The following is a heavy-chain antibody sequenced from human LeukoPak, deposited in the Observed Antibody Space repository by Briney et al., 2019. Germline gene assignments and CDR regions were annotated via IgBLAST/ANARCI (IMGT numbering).Heavy chain of an antibody. CDR2: INPNGGDT. CDR1: GYTFTGYY. J-gene: IGHJ4*02. Sequence: RASVKVSCKASGYTFTGYYMHWVRQAPGQGLEWMGWINPNGGDTNYAQKFQGRVTMTRDTSISTAYMELSRVRSDDTAVYYCARFTSGYYGYFDYWGQGTLVTVSS. CDR3: ARFTSGYYGYFDY. D-gene: IGHD3-22*01. V-gene: IGHV1-2*02.